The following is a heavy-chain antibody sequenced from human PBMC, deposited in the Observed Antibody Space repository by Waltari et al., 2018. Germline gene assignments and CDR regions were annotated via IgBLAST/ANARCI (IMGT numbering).Heavy chain of an antibody. CDR1: GFTFSGHW. CDR2: IDSDGRST. D-gene: IGHD6-6*01. Sequence: VQLVESGESLVQPGVSLSLSCIASGFTFSGHWMYWVRQAPGKGLVWVSRIDSDGRSTSYADSVKGRFTISRDNAKNTLYLQMNTLRAEDTAVYYCTRAFVNIAARGMDVWGQGTTVTVSS. J-gene: IGHJ6*02. CDR3: TRAFVNIAARGMDV. V-gene: IGHV3-74*01.